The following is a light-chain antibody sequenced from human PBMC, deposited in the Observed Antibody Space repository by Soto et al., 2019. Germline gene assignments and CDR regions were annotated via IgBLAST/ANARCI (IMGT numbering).Light chain of an antibody. CDR1: SSYVGSYNR. CDR3: SSFTSSSTYV. CDR2: EVS. V-gene: IGLV2-18*02. Sequence: QSVLTQPPSVSGSPGQSVTISCTGTSSYVGSYNRVSWYQQPPGTAPKLMIYEVSNRPSGVPDRFSGSKSGNTASLTISGLQAEDEADYYCSSFTSSSTYVFGTGTKVTVL. J-gene: IGLJ1*01.